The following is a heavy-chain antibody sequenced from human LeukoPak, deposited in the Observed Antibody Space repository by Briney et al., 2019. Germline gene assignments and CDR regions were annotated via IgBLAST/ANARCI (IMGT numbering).Heavy chain of an antibody. Sequence: GGSLRLSCAASGFTFSRYGMHWVRQAPGKGLEWVAVIWYDGGNKYYADSVKGRFTISRDNSKNTLYLQMNSLRAEDTAVYYCARGSGRAQAPNDYWGQGTLVTVSS. V-gene: IGHV3-33*01. D-gene: IGHD3-10*01. CDR3: ARGSGRAQAPNDY. CDR2: IWYDGGNK. J-gene: IGHJ4*02. CDR1: GFTFSRYG.